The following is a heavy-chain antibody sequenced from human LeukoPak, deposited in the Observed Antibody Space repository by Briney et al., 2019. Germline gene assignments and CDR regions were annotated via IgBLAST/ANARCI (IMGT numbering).Heavy chain of an antibody. CDR2: IYYSGST. D-gene: IGHD3-22*01. J-gene: IGHJ4*02. CDR1: GGSISSGGYY. Sequence: SETLPLTCTVSGGSISSGGYYWSWIRQHPGKGLEWIGYIYYSGSTYYNPSLKSRVTISVDTSKNQFSLKLSSVTAADTAVYYCARDRSSRYYYDSSGYLDYWGQGTLVTVSS. V-gene: IGHV4-31*03. CDR3: ARDRSSRYYYDSSGYLDY.